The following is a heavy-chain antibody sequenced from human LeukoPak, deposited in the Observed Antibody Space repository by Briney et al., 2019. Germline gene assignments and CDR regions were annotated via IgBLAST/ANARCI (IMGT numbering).Heavy chain of an antibody. CDR1: GGSISSYY. CDR3: AKGVSSSWYFPHYYGMDV. CDR2: IYTSGST. D-gene: IGHD6-13*01. V-gene: IGHV4-4*07. Sequence: SETLSLTCTASGGSISSYYWSWIRQPAGKGLEWIGRIYTSGSTNYNPSLKSRVTMSVDTSKNQFSLKLSSVTAADTAVYYCAKGVSSSWYFPHYYGMDVWGQGTTVTVSS. J-gene: IGHJ6*02.